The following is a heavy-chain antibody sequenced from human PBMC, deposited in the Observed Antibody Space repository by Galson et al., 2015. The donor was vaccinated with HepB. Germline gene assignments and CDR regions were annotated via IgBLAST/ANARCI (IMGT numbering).Heavy chain of an antibody. V-gene: IGHV5-10-1*01. CDR2: IDPSNSYS. J-gene: IGHJ5*01. Sequence: QSGAEVKKPGESLRISCEASGYNFSSYSITWVRQMPEKGLEWMGRIDPSNSYSNYSPSFQGHVTMSVDKSINTAYLQWSSLKASDTATYYCARQGSGWYSGGNWFDSWGQGTQVTVSS. CDR3: ARQGSGWYSGGNWFDS. CDR1: GYNFSSYS. D-gene: IGHD6-19*01.